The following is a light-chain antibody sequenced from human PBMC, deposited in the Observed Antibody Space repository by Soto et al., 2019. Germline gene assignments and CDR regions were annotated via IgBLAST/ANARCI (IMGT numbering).Light chain of an antibody. CDR2: GAS. CDR3: LQYNSFPPT. CDR1: QSVSSN. V-gene: IGKV3-15*01. J-gene: IGKJ1*01. Sequence: EIVMTQSPATLSVSPGERATLSCRASQSVSSNLAWYQQKPGQAPRLLIYGASTRATGIPARFSGSGSGTEFTLTISSLQPEDFASYYCLQYNSFPPTFGQGTKVDIK.